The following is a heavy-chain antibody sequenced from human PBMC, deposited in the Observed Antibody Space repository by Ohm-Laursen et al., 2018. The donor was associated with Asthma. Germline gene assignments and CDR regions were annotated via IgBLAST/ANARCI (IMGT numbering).Heavy chain of an antibody. J-gene: IGHJ4*02. Sequence: SLRLSCAASGYTFSRYSIHWIRQAPGKGLEWVASISTASTFIYYADSVRGRFTTFRDNARNSVYLQMNSLRAEDTAVYYCAKETITIWGQGTLVTVSS. CDR3: AKETITI. CDR1: GYTFSRYS. D-gene: IGHD3-3*01. CDR2: ISTASTFI. V-gene: IGHV3-21*01.